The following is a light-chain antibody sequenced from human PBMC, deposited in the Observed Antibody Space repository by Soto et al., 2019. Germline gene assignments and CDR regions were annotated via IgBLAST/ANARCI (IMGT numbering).Light chain of an antibody. V-gene: IGLV2-14*01. CDR3: SAYTARSTLG. CDR1: MRDVGAYNL. Sequence: QSVLTEPASVSGSAGQSITISCSGTMRDVGAYNLVSWYQQHPGTAPKLIIYEVRNRPSGISSRFSGSRSGNTASLTISGLQSEDECDYCGSAYTARSTLGFGGGT. J-gene: IGLJ3*02. CDR2: EVR.